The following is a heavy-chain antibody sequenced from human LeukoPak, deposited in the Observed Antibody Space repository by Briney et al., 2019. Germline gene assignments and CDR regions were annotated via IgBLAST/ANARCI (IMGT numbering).Heavy chain of an antibody. Sequence: GGSLRLSCVVSGVSLSNCNMNWVRQAPGRGLEWVSYISSSSYYIYYTDSAKGRFTISRDNAKNSLYLGMSGLRAEDTAVYYCARDRPYDYVWGSDGLDFWGHGTAVTVSS. V-gene: IGHV3-21*06. J-gene: IGHJ3*01. D-gene: IGHD3-16*01. CDR3: ARDRPYDYVWGSDGLDF. CDR1: GVSLSNCN. CDR2: ISSSSYYI.